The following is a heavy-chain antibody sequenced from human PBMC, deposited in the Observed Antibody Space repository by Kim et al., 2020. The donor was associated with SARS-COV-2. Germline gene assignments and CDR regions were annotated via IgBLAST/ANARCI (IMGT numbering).Heavy chain of an antibody. CDR1: GFAFSSYA. CDR3: VKARGSGTYSFDY. CDR2: ISNSGGTT. J-gene: IGHJ4*02. V-gene: IGHV3-64D*06. Sequence: GGSLRLSCSASGFAFSSYAMHWARQAPGKGLEYVSGISNSGGTTYYAASAKGRFTVSRDNSQNTLCLQMSSLRPEDTAVYYCVKARGSGTYSFDYWGQGTLVTVSS. D-gene: IGHD1-1*01.